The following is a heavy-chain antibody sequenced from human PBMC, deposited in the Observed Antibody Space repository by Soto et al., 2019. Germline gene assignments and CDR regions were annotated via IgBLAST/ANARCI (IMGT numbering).Heavy chain of an antibody. CDR3: ARGYYYDSSGIYYFDY. CDR2: ISSSSSYI. Sequence: EVQLVESGGGLVKPGGSLRLSCAASGFTFSSYSRNWVRQAPGKGLEWVSSISSSSSYIYYADSVKGRFTISRDNAKNSLYLQMNSPRAEDTAVYYCARGYYYDSSGIYYFDYWGQGTLVTVSS. CDR1: GFTFSSYS. D-gene: IGHD3-22*01. V-gene: IGHV3-21*01. J-gene: IGHJ4*02.